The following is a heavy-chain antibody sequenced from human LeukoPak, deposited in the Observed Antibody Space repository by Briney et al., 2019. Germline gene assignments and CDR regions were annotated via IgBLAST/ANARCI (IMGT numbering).Heavy chain of an antibody. D-gene: IGHD3-22*01. Sequence: ASVKVSCKASGYTFTSYGISWVRQAPGQGLEWMGWISAYNGNTNYAQKLQGRVTMTRNTSISTAYMELSSLRSEDTAVYYCARGDSSGYSLDYWGQGTLVTVSS. CDR2: ISAYNGNT. V-gene: IGHV1-18*01. CDR3: ARGDSSGYSLDY. CDR1: GYTFTSYG. J-gene: IGHJ4*02.